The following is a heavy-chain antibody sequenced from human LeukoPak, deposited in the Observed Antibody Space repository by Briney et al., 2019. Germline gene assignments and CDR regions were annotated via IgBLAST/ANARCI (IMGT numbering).Heavy chain of an antibody. CDR3: ARVRRRLDAFDI. J-gene: IGHJ3*02. V-gene: IGHV4-59*01. CDR2: IYYSGST. CDR1: GGSISSYY. Sequence: SETLSLTCTVSGGSISSYYWSWIRQPPGKGLEWIGYIYYSGSTNYNPSPKSRVTISVDTSKNQFSLKLSSVTAADTAVYYCARVRRRLDAFDIWGEGTMVTVPS.